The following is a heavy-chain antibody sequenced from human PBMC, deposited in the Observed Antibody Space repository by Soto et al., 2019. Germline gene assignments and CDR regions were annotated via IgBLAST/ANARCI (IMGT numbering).Heavy chain of an antibody. CDR2: IYWDDDK. D-gene: IGHD6-13*01. Sequence: QITLKESGPTLVKPTQTLTLTCTFSGFSLSTSGVGVGWIRQPPGKALEWLALIYWDDDKRYSPSLKSRLTIPKATSKNQVVLTMTNTDPVDTATYYCAHRLAATGLFDYWGQGTLVTVSS. V-gene: IGHV2-5*02. J-gene: IGHJ4*02. CDR1: GFSLSTSGVG. CDR3: AHRLAATGLFDY.